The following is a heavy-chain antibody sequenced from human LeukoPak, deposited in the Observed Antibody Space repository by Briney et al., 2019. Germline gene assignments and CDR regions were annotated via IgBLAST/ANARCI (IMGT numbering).Heavy chain of an antibody. CDR3: ARLQELCAFAI. CDR2: IYPGDSDT. J-gene: IGHJ3*02. CDR1: GYPFHRLW. V-gene: IGHV5-51*01. Sequence: GESLKISRQAFGYPFHRLWIGRVRQMPGKGLEWMGIIYPGDSDTRYSPSFQGQVPISADKSLSTAYLQWSSLKAPDTAMDYCARLQELCAFAIWGGGAMVTVSS. D-gene: IGHD2-21*01.